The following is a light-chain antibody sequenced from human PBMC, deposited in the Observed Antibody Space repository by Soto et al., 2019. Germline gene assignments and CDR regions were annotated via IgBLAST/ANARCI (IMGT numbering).Light chain of an antibody. CDR2: GAS. CDR1: QSVSSSY. J-gene: IGKJ2*01. Sequence: EIVLTQSPGTLSLSPGERATLSCRASQSVSSSYLAWYQQKPGQAPRLFIYGASSRATGIPDRFSGSGSGTDFTLTISRLEPEDFAVYYCQQYASSGYTFGQGTKLEIK. CDR3: QQYASSGYT. V-gene: IGKV3-20*01.